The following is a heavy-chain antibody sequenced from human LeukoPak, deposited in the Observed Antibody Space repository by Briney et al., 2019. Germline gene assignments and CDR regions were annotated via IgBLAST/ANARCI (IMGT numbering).Heavy chain of an antibody. J-gene: IGHJ3*02. CDR2: ISWNSGTI. V-gene: IGHV3-9*01. D-gene: IGHD1-7*01. Sequence: GGALRLSCAGSGFTFSDYYMSGMRQAPGKGLDWVSGISWNSGTIGYADSVKGRFTISRHNAKHSLYLQMHSLRAEDTAFYFCAKDVTGTGAFDIWGQGTMVTVSS. CDR3: AKDVTGTGAFDI. CDR1: GFTFSDYY.